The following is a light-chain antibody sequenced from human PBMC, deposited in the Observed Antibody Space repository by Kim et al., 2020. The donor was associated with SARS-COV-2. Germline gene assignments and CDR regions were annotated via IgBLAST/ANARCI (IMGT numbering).Light chain of an antibody. Sequence: SYELTQPPSVSVSPGQTATITCSGEKLGDRYAHWYQQKPGQSPVLLIYQDNGRPSGIPERFSGSNSGNTATLTISGTQAMDEADYYCQTWDTSVVFGGGTKVTVL. CDR1: KLGDRY. V-gene: IGLV3-1*01. CDR3: QTWDTSVV. J-gene: IGLJ3*02. CDR2: QDN.